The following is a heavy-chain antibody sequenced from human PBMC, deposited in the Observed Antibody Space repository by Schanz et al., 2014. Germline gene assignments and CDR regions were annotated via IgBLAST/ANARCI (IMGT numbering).Heavy chain of an antibody. V-gene: IGHV1-18*01. Sequence: QVQLVQSGAEVKKPGASVKVSCKASGYTFSRYGISWVRQAPGQGLEWMGWIGGHSGDTRYAQQFQGRLTVTADTSTTTAYMELRSLRTDDTAVYYCARVYRWQHILGHFDSWGQGSLVTVSS. J-gene: IGHJ4*02. CDR3: ARVYRWQHILGHFDS. CDR1: GYTFSRYG. CDR2: IGGHSGDT. D-gene: IGHD6-13*01.